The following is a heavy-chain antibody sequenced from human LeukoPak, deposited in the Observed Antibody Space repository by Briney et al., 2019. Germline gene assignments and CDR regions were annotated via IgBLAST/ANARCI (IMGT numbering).Heavy chain of an antibody. CDR3: AKDRTAKRWLTFDY. Sequence: GGSLRLSCAASGFTFSSYSMNWVRQAPGNGLEWVSSISSSSSYIYYADSVKGRFTISRDNAKNSLYLQMNSLRAEDTAVYYCAKDRTAKRWLTFDYWGQGTLVTVSS. CDR2: ISSSSSYI. V-gene: IGHV3-21*01. D-gene: IGHD5-24*01. J-gene: IGHJ4*02. CDR1: GFTFSSYS.